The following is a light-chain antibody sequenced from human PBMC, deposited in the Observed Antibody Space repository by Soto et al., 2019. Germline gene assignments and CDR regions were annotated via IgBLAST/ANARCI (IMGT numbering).Light chain of an antibody. V-gene: IGKV3-20*01. Sequence: EIVLTQSPGTLSLSPGEGATLSCRASQSVSSSYLAWYQQKPGQAPRLLIYGASSRAAGIPDRFSGSGSGTDLTLTISRLEPEDFAVYYCQQYGRSPWTFGQGTKVEIK. CDR1: QSVSSSY. CDR2: GAS. CDR3: QQYGRSPWT. J-gene: IGKJ1*01.